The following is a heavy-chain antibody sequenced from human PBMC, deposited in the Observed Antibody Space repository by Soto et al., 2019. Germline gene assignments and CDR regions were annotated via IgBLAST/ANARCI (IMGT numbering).Heavy chain of an antibody. V-gene: IGHV4-31*03. CDR1: GDSISSGGYY. J-gene: IGHJ4*02. Sequence: SETLSLTCTVSGDSISSGGYYWSWIRQHPGKGLEWIGYIYYSGSTYYNPSLKSRVTISVDTSKNQFSLKLSSVTAADTAVYYCARERAVDAFVYWGQGTLVTVSS. CDR2: IYYSGST. D-gene: IGHD6-19*01. CDR3: ARERAVDAFVY.